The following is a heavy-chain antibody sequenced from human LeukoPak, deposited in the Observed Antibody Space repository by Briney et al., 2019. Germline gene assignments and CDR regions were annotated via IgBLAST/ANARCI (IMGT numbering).Heavy chain of an antibody. CDR3: ARHVGDSNWFDP. Sequence: SETLSLTCTVSGGSISSYYWSWIQQPPGKGLEWIGYIYYSGSTNYNPSLKSRVTISVDTSKNQFSLKLSSVTAADTAVYYCARHVGDSNWFDPWGQGTLVTVSS. D-gene: IGHD1-26*01. CDR1: GGSISSYY. J-gene: IGHJ5*02. V-gene: IGHV4-59*08. CDR2: IYYSGST.